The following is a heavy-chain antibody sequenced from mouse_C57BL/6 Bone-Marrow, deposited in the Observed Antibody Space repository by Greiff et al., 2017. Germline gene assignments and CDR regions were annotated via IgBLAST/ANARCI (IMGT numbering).Heavy chain of an antibody. CDR2: INPSSGYT. V-gene: IGHV1-4*01. D-gene: IGHD2-4*01. CDR1: GYTFTSYT. Sequence: VQLQQPGAELARPGASVKMSCKASGYTFTSYTMHWVKQRPGQGLEWIGYINPSSGYTKYNQKFKDKATLTADKSSSTAYMQLSSLTSEDSAVYYCARLYYDYDGFAYWGQGTLVTVSA. CDR3: ARLYYDYDGFAY. J-gene: IGHJ3*01.